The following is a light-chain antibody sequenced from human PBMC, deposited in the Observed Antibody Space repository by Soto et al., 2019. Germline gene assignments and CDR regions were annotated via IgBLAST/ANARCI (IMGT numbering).Light chain of an antibody. CDR3: QQRSSWPT. J-gene: IGKJ2*01. Sequence: EIVLTQSPATLSLSPGERATLSCRASQSVSSNLAWYQQKLGQAPRLLIYDAFNRATGIPARFSGSGSGTDFTLTISNLEPEVFAVYYCQQRSSWPTFGQGTKLEIK. CDR1: QSVSSN. V-gene: IGKV3-11*01. CDR2: DAF.